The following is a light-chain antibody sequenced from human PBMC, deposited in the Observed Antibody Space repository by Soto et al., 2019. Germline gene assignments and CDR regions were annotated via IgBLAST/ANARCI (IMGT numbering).Light chain of an antibody. CDR2: GAS. Sequence: EIVLKQSPGTLSLSPGERATLSCRASQTLSGDFLAWYQKKPGQPPRLLIYGASNRATDIPDRFSGSRSGTDFTLTISGLEPDDFAIYYCQQFGRSSLYTFGQGTKLEIK. CDR3: QQFGRSSLYT. CDR1: QTLSGDF. J-gene: IGKJ2*01. V-gene: IGKV3-20*01.